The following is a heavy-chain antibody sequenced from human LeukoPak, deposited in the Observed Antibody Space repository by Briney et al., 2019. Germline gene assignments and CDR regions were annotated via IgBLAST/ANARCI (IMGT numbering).Heavy chain of an antibody. CDR1: GYTFTSYD. J-gene: IGHJ4*02. CDR2: MNPNSGNT. CDR3: ARGTRGYCSGGSCSLFDW. V-gene: IGHV1-8*01. D-gene: IGHD2-15*01. Sequence: ASVKVSCKASGYTFTSYDINWVRQATGQGLEWMGWMNPNSGNTGYAQKFQGRVTMTRNTSISTAYMELSSLRSEDMAVYYCARGTRGYCSGGSCSLFDWWGQGTLVTVSS.